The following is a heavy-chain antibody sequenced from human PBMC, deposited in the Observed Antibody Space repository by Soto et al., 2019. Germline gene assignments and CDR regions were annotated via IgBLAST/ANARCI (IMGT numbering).Heavy chain of an antibody. CDR3: VKGLYVWGVTGDY. Sequence: EVQLLESGGGLAQPGGSLRVSCAASGFPFSDYAMSWVRQAPGKGLEWVSIITATDGSTYYADSVKGRVTISRDDAKNTLHLQMNSLRVEDTAVYYCVKGLYVWGVTGDYWGQGTLVTVSS. V-gene: IGHV3-23*01. CDR1: GFPFSDYA. D-gene: IGHD3-16*01. CDR2: ITATDGST. J-gene: IGHJ4*02.